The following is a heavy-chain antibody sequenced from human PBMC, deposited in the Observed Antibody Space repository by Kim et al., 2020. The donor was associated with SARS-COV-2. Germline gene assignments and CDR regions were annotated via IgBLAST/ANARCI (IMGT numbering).Heavy chain of an antibody. V-gene: IGHV4-39*01. CDR2: IYYSGST. Sequence: SETLSLTCTVSGGSISSSSYYWGWIRQPPGKGLEWIGSIYYSGSTYYNPSLKSRVTICVDTSKNQFSLKLSSVTAADTAVYYCARAMIVVVITPDYFDYWGQGTLVTVSS. CDR3: ARAMIVVVITPDYFDY. J-gene: IGHJ4*02. CDR1: GGSISSSSYY. D-gene: IGHD3-22*01.